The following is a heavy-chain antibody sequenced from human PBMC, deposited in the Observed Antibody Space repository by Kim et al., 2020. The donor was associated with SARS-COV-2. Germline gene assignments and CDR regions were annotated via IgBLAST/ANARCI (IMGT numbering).Heavy chain of an antibody. V-gene: IGHV3-33*01. D-gene: IGHD6-19*01. J-gene: IGHJ4*02. Sequence: YTGSVKGRLTTSRDNSQNPLYLEMNSLQVEDTAIYYCARALYSGAWYGPDYWGQGTLLTVSS. CDR3: ARALYSGAWYGPDY.